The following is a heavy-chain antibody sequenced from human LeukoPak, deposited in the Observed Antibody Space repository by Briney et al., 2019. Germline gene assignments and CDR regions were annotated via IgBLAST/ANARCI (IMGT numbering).Heavy chain of an antibody. CDR3: ARDAWELPCGDAFDI. J-gene: IGHJ4*02. CDR2: INPNSGGT. D-gene: IGHD1-26*01. V-gene: IGHV1-2*02. CDR1: GYTFTGYY. Sequence: ASVKVSCKASGYTFTGYYMHWVRQAPGQGLEWMGWINPNSGGTNYAQKFQGRVTMTRDTSISTAYMELSRLRSDDTAVYYCARDAWELPCGDAFDIWGQGTLVTVSS.